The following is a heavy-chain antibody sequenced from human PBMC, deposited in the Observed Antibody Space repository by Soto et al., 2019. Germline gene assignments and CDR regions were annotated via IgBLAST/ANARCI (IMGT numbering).Heavy chain of an antibody. J-gene: IGHJ6*02. Sequence: SETLSLTCAVSGGSISSSNLWSWVRQPPGKGLEWIGEIYHSGSTNYNPSLKSRVTISVDKSKNQFSLKLSSVTAADTAVYYCASGAGTTPYYYGMDVWGQGTTVTVSS. CDR1: GGSISSSNL. D-gene: IGHD1-7*01. CDR2: IYHSGST. V-gene: IGHV4-4*02. CDR3: ASGAGTTPYYYGMDV.